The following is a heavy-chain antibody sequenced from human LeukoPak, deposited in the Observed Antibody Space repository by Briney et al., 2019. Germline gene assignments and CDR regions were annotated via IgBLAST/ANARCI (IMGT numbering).Heavy chain of an antibody. CDR2: ISWNSGSI. Sequence: PGRSLRLSCAASGFTFDDYAMYWVQQAPGKGLEWVSGISWNSGSIGYADSVKGRFTISRDNAKNSLYLQMNSLRAEDTALYYCAKVFEYSSSLGAFDIWGQGTMVTVSS. J-gene: IGHJ3*02. CDR1: GFTFDDYA. CDR3: AKVFEYSSSLGAFDI. D-gene: IGHD6-6*01. V-gene: IGHV3-9*01.